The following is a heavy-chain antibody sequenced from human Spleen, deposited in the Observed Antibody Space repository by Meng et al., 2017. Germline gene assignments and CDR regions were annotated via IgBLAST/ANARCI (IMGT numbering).Heavy chain of an antibody. CDR2: IYYSGRT. D-gene: IGHD4-17*01. CDR3: ARDRGTYGDYPR. V-gene: IGHV4-39*07. CDR1: GGSLSSSRYY. J-gene: IGHJ4*02. Sequence: SETLSLTCTVSGGSLSSSRYYWGWIRQPPRKGLEWIGNIYYSGRTYNNPSLQSRVTMSVDTSKNQFYLKLTSVTAADTAVYYCARDRGTYGDYPRWGQGTLVTVSS.